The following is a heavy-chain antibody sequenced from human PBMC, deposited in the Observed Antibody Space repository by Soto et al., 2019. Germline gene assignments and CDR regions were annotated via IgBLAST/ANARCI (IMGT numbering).Heavy chain of an antibody. J-gene: IGHJ4*02. Sequence: GESLKISCKGSGYSFTSYWIGWVRQMPGKGLEWMGIIYPGDSDTRYSPSFQGQVTISADKSISTAYLQWSSLKTSDTAIYYCARRYCSGGSCYDYWGQGTLVTVSS. CDR3: ARRYCSGGSCYDY. CDR2: IYPGDSDT. CDR1: GYSFTSYW. V-gene: IGHV5-51*01. D-gene: IGHD2-15*01.